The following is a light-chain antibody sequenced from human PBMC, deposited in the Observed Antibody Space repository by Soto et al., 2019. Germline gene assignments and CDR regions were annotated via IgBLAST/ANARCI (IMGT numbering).Light chain of an antibody. CDR3: GTWDSSLSAYV. CDR1: SSNIGNNY. Sequence: QSVLTQPPSVSAAPVPKVTISCSGSSSNIGNNYVSWYQQLPGTAPKLLIYDNNKRPSGIPDRFSGSKSGTSATLGITGLQTGDEADYYCGTWDSSLSAYVFGTGTKVTVL. V-gene: IGLV1-51*01. CDR2: DNN. J-gene: IGLJ1*01.